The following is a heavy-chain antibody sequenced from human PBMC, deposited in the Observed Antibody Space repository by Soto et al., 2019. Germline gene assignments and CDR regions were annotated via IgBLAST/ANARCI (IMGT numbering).Heavy chain of an antibody. Sequence: SEPLSLTCAVYGGFVSSGSYYWSWIRQPPGKGLEWIGEMSHSGGTHFNPSLKSRVTISVDTSKNQFSLNIYSVTAADTALYYCARVERGTVTTVVDAFDIWGPGTMVTVSS. CDR1: GGFVSSGSYY. CDR2: MSHSGGT. D-gene: IGHD1-1*01. CDR3: ARVERGTVTTVVDAFDI. J-gene: IGHJ3*02. V-gene: IGHV4-61*01.